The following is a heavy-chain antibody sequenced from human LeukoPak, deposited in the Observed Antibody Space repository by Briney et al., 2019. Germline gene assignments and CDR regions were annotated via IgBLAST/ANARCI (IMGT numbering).Heavy chain of an antibody. Sequence: ASVKVSCKASGYTFTSYYMHWVRQAPGQGLEWMGIINPSGGSTSYAQKFQGHVTMTRATSTSTVYMELSSLRSEDTAVYYCARAYSTMIVVTYFQHWGQGTLVTVSS. CDR1: GYTFTSYY. J-gene: IGHJ1*01. CDR2: INPSGGST. CDR3: ARAYSTMIVVTYFQH. V-gene: IGHV1-46*01. D-gene: IGHD3-22*01.